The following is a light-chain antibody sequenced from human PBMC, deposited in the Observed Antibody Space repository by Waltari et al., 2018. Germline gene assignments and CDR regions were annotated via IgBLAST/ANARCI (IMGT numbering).Light chain of an antibody. CDR1: SNYIGGHDF. CDR3: FSFTPTSRLAM. Sequence: QSALTQPASVSGSPGPSLTLSCTGTSNYIGGHDFVSCYQQHPGQAPKRLIYDVTKRASGISSRFSGSKSGNTASLTISGLQAEDEADYYCFSFTPTSRLAMFAGGTKLTV. J-gene: IGLJ3*02. V-gene: IGLV2-14*03. CDR2: DVT.